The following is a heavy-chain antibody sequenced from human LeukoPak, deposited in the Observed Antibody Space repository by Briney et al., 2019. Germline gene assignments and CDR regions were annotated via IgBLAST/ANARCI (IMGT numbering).Heavy chain of an antibody. D-gene: IGHD4-23*01. CDR3: AKGPLVVYGGNWMEIDY. V-gene: IGHV3-21*01. CDR2: ISSSSSYI. Sequence: NPGGSLRLSCAASGFTFSSYSMNWVRQAPGKGLEWVSSISSSSSYIYYADSVKGRFTISRDNAKNSLYLQMNSLRAEDTAVYYCAKGPLVVYGGNWMEIDYWGQGTLVTVSS. CDR1: GFTFSSYS. J-gene: IGHJ4*02.